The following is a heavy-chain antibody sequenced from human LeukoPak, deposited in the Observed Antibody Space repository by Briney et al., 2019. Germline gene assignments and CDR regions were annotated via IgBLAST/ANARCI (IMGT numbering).Heavy chain of an antibody. CDR2: IYHSGST. V-gene: IGHV4-30-2*01. CDR1: GGSISSGGYS. Sequence: TSETLSLTCAVSGGSISSGGYSWSWIRQPPGKGLEWIGYIYHSGSTYYNPSLKSRVTISVDRSKNQFFLKLSSVTAADTAVYYCARTTVVTRLFDYWGQGTLVTVSS. J-gene: IGHJ4*02. D-gene: IGHD4-23*01. CDR3: ARTTVVTRLFDY.